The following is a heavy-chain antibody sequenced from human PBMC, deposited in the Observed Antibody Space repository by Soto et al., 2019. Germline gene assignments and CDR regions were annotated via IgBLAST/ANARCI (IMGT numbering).Heavy chain of an antibody. V-gene: IGHV4-31*03. CDR3: ARSSYYYDSSAPGAFDY. D-gene: IGHD3-22*01. CDR1: GGSISSGGYY. J-gene: IGHJ4*02. CDR2: IYYSGST. Sequence: QVQLQESGPGLVKPSQTLSLTCTVSGGSISSGGYYWSWIRQHPGKGLEWIGYIYYSGSTYYNPPLKSRVTISGDTSKNQFSLKLRSVTAADTAVYYCARSSYYYDSSAPGAFDYWGQGTLVTVSS.